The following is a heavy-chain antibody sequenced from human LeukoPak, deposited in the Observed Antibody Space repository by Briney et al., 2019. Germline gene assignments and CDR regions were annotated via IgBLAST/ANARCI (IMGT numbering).Heavy chain of an antibody. J-gene: IGHJ4*02. V-gene: IGHV3-74*01. D-gene: IGHD5-18*01. Sequence: GGSLRLSCTASGFTFSSYWMHWVRQAPGKGLVWVSRINSDGLSTNYADSVKGRFTISRDDAKNSLYLQMNSLRAEDTAVYYCARGRYNSGYWGQGTLVTVSS. CDR1: GFTFSSYW. CDR2: INSDGLST. CDR3: ARGRYNSGY.